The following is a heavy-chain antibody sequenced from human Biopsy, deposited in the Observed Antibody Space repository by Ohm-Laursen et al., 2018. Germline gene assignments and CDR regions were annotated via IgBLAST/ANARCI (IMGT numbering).Heavy chain of an antibody. Sequence: GSLRLSCTASGFTFTSYGMHWVRRAPGKGLEWVSAITSSGDTTYYSDSVKGRFTISRDSSKNTLHLQMNSLRAEDTAVYYCAKDQGYYYDRSVYYYFDYWGQGTLVTVSS. CDR3: AKDQGYYYDRSVYYYFDY. V-gene: IGHV3-23*01. CDR2: ITSSGDTT. CDR1: GFTFTSYG. J-gene: IGHJ4*02. D-gene: IGHD3-22*01.